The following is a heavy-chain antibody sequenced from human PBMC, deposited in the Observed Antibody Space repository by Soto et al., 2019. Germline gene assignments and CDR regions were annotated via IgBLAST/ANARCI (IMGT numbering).Heavy chain of an antibody. CDR2: IKSKTDGGTT. V-gene: IGHV3-15*07. CDR3: TTVNRSSGYEYYYYYGMDV. CDR1: GFTFSNAW. Sequence: GGSLRLSCAASGFTFSNAWMNWVRQAPGKGLEWVGRIKSKTDGGTTDYAAPVKGRFTISRDDSKNTLYLQMNSLKTEDTAVYYCTTVNRSSGYEYYYYYGMDVWGQGTTVTVSS. D-gene: IGHD5-12*01. J-gene: IGHJ6*02.